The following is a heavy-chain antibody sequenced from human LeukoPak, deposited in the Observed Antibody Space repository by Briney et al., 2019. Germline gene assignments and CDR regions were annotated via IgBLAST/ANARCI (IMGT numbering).Heavy chain of an antibody. CDR2: MNPNSGNT. V-gene: IGHV1-8*01. CDR3: ARGPYYYDSSGSGDY. J-gene: IGHJ4*02. D-gene: IGHD3-22*01. CDR1: GYTFTSYD. Sequence: GASVKVSCKASGYTFTSYDINWVRQATGQGPEWMGWMNPNSGNTGYAQKFQGRVTMTRNTSISTAYMELSSLRSEDTAVYYCARGPYYYDSSGSGDYWGQGTLVTVSS.